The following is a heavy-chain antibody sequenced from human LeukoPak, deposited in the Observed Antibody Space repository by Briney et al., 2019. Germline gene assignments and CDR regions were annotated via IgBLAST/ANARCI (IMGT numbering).Heavy chain of an antibody. Sequence: GASVKVSCKASGYTFTSYYMHWVRQAPGQGLEWMEIINPSGGSTSYAQKFQGRVTMTRDTSTSTVYAELSSLRSEDTAVYYCARGPGAAVAGTSVGNFDYWGQGTLVTVSS. V-gene: IGHV1-46*01. CDR2: INPSGGST. CDR1: GYTFTSYY. CDR3: ARGPGAAVAGTSVGNFDY. D-gene: IGHD6-19*01. J-gene: IGHJ4*02.